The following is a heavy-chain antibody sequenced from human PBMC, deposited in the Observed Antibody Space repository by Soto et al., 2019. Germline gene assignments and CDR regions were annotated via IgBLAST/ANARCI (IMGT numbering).Heavy chain of an antibody. CDR1: GDSVSSNSAA. Sequence: SQTLSLTCAISGDSVSSNSAAWNWFRQSPSGGLEWLGRTYYRSKWYNDYAVSVKSRIIINPDTSKNQFSLQLNSVTAEDTAIYYCTRALSGSGPDSWGQGTLVTVS. V-gene: IGHV6-1*01. J-gene: IGHJ4*02. D-gene: IGHD6-19*01. CDR3: TRALSGSGPDS. CDR2: TYYRSKWYN.